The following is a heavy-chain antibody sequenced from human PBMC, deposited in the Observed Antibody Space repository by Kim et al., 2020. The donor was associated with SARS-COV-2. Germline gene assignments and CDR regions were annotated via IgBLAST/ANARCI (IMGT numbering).Heavy chain of an antibody. V-gene: IGHV4-39*01. Sequence: SETLSLTCTVSGGSISSSSYYWGWIRQPPGKGLEWIGSIYYSGSTYYNPSLKSRVTISVDTSKNQFSLKLSSVTAADTAVYDCARLGPADLWYFDLWGRGTLVTVSS. CDR1: GGSISSSSYY. J-gene: IGHJ2*01. D-gene: IGHD6-13*01. CDR2: IYYSGST. CDR3: ARLGPADLWYFDL.